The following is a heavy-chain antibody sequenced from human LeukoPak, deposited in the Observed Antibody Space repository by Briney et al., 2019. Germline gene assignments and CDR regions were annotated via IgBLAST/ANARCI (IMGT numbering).Heavy chain of an antibody. J-gene: IGHJ4*02. Sequence: SETLSLTCAVSGGSISSGGYSWSWIRQPPGKGLEWIGFIYHSGSTYYNPSLKSRVTISVDTSRNQFSLKLSSVTAADTAVYYCASLAVAGLSEGYWGQGTLVIVSS. V-gene: IGHV4-30-2*03. CDR3: ASLAVAGLSEGY. CDR1: GGSISSGGYS. D-gene: IGHD6-19*01. CDR2: IYHSGST.